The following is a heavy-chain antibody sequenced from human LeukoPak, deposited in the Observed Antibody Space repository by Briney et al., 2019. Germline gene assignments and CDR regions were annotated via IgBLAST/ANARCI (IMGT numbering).Heavy chain of an antibody. J-gene: IGHJ6*02. CDR3: ARGPRRGYGMDV. Sequence: SETLSLTCAVYGGSFSGYYWSWIRQPPGKGLEWVGEINHSGSTNYNPSLKSRVTISVDTSKNQFSLKLSSVTAADTAVYYCARGPRRGYGMDVWGQGTTVTVSS. V-gene: IGHV4-34*01. CDR2: INHSGST. CDR1: GGSFSGYY. D-gene: IGHD1-14*01.